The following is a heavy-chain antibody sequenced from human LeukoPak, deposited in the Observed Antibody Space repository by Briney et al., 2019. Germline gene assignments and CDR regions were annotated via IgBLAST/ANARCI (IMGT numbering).Heavy chain of an antibody. J-gene: IGHJ4*02. CDR3: AKHLSSSSRYYYDS. Sequence: GGSLRLSCAASGFTFSTYAMSWVRQAPRKGLEWVSTIIGSGDSTYYADSVKGRFTISRDNSKNTLYLQVNSLRAEDTAFYYCAKHLSSSSRYYYDSWGQGTLVTVSS. D-gene: IGHD6-13*01. CDR2: IIGSGDST. CDR1: GFTFSTYA. V-gene: IGHV3-23*01.